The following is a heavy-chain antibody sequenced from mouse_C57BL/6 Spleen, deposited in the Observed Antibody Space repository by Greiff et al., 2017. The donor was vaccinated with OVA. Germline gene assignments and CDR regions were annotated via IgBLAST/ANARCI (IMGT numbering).Heavy chain of an antibody. CDR3: ERNGNCGYFDD. CDR2: IYPGDGDT. V-gene: IGHV1-82*01. D-gene: IGHD2-1*01. CDR1: GYAFSSSW. Sequence: QVQLQQSGPELVKPGASVKISCKASGYAFSSSWMNWVKQRPGKGLEWIGRIYPGDGDTNYNGKFKGKATLTADTSSSTAYMHLSSRTSKDSAVYFCERNGNCGYFDDWGQGTTLTVSA. J-gene: IGHJ2*01.